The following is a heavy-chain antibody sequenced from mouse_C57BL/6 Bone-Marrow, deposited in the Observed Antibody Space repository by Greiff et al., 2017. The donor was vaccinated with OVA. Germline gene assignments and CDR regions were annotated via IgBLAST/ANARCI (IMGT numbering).Heavy chain of an antibody. CDR3: ARSPYSVHFDY. D-gene: IGHD1-1*01. CDR2: IDPEDGET. Sequence: VQLQQSGAELVKPGASVKLSCTASGFNIKDYYMHWVKQRTEQGLEWIGRIDPEDGETKYAPKFPGKATITADTSSTTAYLQLSSLTSEDTAVYYCARSPYSVHFDYWGQGTTLTVSS. CDR1: GFNIKDYY. J-gene: IGHJ2*01. V-gene: IGHV14-2*01.